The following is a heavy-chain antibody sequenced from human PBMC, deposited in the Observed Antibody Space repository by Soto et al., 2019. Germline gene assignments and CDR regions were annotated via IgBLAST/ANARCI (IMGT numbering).Heavy chain of an antibody. CDR3: ARWEQPLFDY. Sequence: QVQVVESGGGVVQPGRSLRLSCAASGFTVSAYTMHWVRQAPGKGLEWVAVISSDGNHKYYTDSVKGRFTISRDTSTNTLYLQMNSLRAEDTAVYYCARWEQPLFDYWGQGTLLTVSS. J-gene: IGHJ4*02. D-gene: IGHD1-26*01. V-gene: IGHV3-30-3*01. CDR2: ISSDGNHK. CDR1: GFTVSAYT.